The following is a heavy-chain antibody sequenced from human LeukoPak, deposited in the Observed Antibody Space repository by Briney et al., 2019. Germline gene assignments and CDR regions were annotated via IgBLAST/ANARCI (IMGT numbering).Heavy chain of an antibody. V-gene: IGHV3-30-3*01. D-gene: IGHD3-10*01. CDR3: ASPLGVTMVRGRSIDS. Sequence: GRSPRLSCVVSGFSFNNNFIHWVRQAPGKGLEWVAVIASDEIYKYYADSVKGRFTISRDNSTDTVYLQMNSLRLEDTAIYYCASPLGVTMVRGRSIDSWGQGTRVTVSS. CDR1: GFSFNNNF. J-gene: IGHJ4*02. CDR2: IASDEIYK.